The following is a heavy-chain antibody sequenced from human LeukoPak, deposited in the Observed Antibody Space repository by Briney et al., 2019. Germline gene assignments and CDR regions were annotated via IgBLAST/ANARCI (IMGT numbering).Heavy chain of an antibody. CDR1: GFTFSSYA. V-gene: IGHV3-23*01. CDR3: AKVGVAVAGTGYYYYYYMDV. J-gene: IGHJ6*03. CDR2: ISGSFGRT. Sequence: GGSLRLSCAASGFTFSSYAMNWVRQAPGKGLEWVSGISGSFGRTYYADPVKGRFTISRDNSKNTLYLQMNSLRAEDTAVYYCAKVGVAVAGTGYYYYYYMDVWGKGTTVTVSS. D-gene: IGHD6-19*01.